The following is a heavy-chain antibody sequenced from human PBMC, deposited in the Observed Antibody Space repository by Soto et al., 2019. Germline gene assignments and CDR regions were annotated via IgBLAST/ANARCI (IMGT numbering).Heavy chain of an antibody. Sequence: SETLSLTCTVSGGPISSSSYYWGWIRQPPGKGLEWIGSIYYSGSTYYNPPLKSRVTISVDTSKNQFSLKLSSVTAADTAVYYCARVGGVAARTFDYWGQGTVVTVS. V-gene: IGHV4-39*01. CDR1: GGPISSSSYY. CDR3: ARVGGVAARTFDY. J-gene: IGHJ4*02. D-gene: IGHD3-16*01. CDR2: IYYSGST.